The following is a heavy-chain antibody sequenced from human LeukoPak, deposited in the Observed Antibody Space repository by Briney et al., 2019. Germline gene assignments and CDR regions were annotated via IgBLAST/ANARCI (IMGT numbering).Heavy chain of an antibody. CDR1: GFTFSSYE. CDR3: ARDRYFDLYGMDV. J-gene: IGHJ6*02. Sequence: GGSLRLSCAASGFTFSSYEMNWVRQAPGKGLEGVSYISSSGSTIYYADSVKGRFTISRDNAKNSLYLQMNSLRAEDTAVYYCARDRYFDLYGMDVWGQGTTVTVSS. D-gene: IGHD3-9*01. CDR2: ISSSGSTI. V-gene: IGHV3-48*03.